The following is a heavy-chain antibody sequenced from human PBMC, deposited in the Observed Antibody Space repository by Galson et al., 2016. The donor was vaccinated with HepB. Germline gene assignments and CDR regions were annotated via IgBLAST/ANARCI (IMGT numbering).Heavy chain of an antibody. CDR1: GFTFNTYT. D-gene: IGHD3-10*01. CDR3: ARAEPYYYGSRHFDS. J-gene: IGHJ4*02. CDR2: VDSTSSYI. Sequence: SLRLSCAASGFTFNTYTMHWVRQAPGKGLEWVSSVDSTSSYIYYSDSVKGRFAISRDNAKSSVSLQMNSLRAEDTALYYCARAEPYYYGSRHFDSWGQGTLVTVYS. V-gene: IGHV3-21*01.